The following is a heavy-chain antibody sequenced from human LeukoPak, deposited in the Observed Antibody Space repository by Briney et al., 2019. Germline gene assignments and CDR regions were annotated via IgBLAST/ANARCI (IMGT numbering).Heavy chain of an antibody. CDR2: INPNSGGT. D-gene: IGHD2-15*01. CDR1: GYTFTGYY. V-gene: IGHV1-2*02. J-gene: IGHJ5*02. Sequence: GASVTVSCKASGYTFTGYYMHWVRQAPGQGLEWMGWINPNSGGTNYAQKFQGRVTMTRDTSISTAYMELSRLRSNDTAVYYCARVVVVVAARYNWFDPWGQGTLVTVSS. CDR3: ARVVVVVAARYNWFDP.